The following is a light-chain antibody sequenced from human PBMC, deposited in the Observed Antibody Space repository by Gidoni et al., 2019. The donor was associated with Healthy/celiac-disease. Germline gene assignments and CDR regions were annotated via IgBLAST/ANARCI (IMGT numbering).Light chain of an antibody. J-gene: IGKJ2*01. Sequence: DIQLTQSPYFLSASVGDRVTITRRASQGISSYLAWDQQKPGKAPKLLIYAASTLQSGVPSRFSGSGSGTEFALTISSLQPEDFATYYCQQLHSYPFMYTFGQGTKLEIK. V-gene: IGKV1-9*01. CDR1: QGISSY. CDR2: AAS. CDR3: QQLHSYPFMYT.